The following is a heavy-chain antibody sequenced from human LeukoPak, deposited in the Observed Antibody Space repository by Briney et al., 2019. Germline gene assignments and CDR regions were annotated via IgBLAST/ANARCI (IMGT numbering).Heavy chain of an antibody. V-gene: IGHV1-69*05. CDR3: ARDYRENNWFDP. CDR2: IIPIFGTA. Sequence: SVKVSCKASGGTFSSYAISWERQASGQGLEWMGGIIPIFGTANYAQKFQGRVTITTDESTSTAYMELSSLRSEDTAVYYCARDYRENNWFDPWGQGTLVTVSS. CDR1: GGTFSSYA. D-gene: IGHD4-11*01. J-gene: IGHJ5*02.